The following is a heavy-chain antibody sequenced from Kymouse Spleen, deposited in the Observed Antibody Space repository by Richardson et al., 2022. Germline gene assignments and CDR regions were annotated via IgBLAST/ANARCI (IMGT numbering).Heavy chain of an antibody. CDR2: IRSKANSYAT. J-gene: IGHJ4*02. CDR1: GFTFSGSA. V-gene: IGHV3-73*02. D-gene: IGHD1-7*01. Sequence: EVQLVESGGGLVQPGGSLKLSCAASGFTFSGSAMHWVRQASGKGLEWVGRIRSKANSYATAYAASVKGRFTISRDDSKNTAYLQMNSLKTEDTAVYYCTRDWNYADYWGQGTLVTVSS. CDR3: TRDWNYADY.